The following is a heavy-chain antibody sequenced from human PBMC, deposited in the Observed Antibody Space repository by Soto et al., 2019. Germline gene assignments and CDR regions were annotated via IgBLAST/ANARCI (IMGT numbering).Heavy chain of an antibody. V-gene: IGHV3-74*01. Sequence: PGGSLRLSCTAPRFTFGSYWMHWVRQAPGKGLVWVSDINVDGTETWYADSVKGRFTISRDNDKKTLYLHMTGLRVDDTGVYYCARDKAVLLTNYGMAVWGQGTTVTAP. CDR3: ARDKAVLLTNYGMAV. J-gene: IGHJ6*02. CDR2: INVDGTET. CDR1: RFTFGSYW.